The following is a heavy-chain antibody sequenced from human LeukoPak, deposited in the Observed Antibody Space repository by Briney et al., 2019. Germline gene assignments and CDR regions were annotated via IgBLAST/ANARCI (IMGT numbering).Heavy chain of an antibody. CDR3: ARGGEYSGGSCEY. CDR2: IYPDDSDT. J-gene: IGHJ4*02. CDR1: GYSFTNNW. D-gene: IGHD2-21*01. V-gene: IGHV5-51*01. Sequence: GESLKSSCKGSGYSFTNNWVGWVRQMPGKGLEWMGIIYPDDSDTRYSPSFQGQVTISADKSISTAYLQWSSLKASDTAIYYCARGGEYSGGSCEYWGQGTLVTVSS.